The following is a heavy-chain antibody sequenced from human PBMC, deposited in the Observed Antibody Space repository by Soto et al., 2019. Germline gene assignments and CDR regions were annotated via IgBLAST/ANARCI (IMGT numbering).Heavy chain of an antibody. Sequence: PXETLSLAFRVSGGCIRTGFFYWGWIRQPPGKGLEWIGSTYYSGLTFYTPSLKSRVTISVDTSKNQFSLNLDSVTAADTAVYYCARLPAEPTVAAGGMDVWGHGTTVTAP. CDR2: TYYSGLT. V-gene: IGHV4-39*01. J-gene: IGHJ6*02. CDR1: GGCIRTGFFY. CDR3: ARLPAEPTVAAGGMDV. D-gene: IGHD6-13*01.